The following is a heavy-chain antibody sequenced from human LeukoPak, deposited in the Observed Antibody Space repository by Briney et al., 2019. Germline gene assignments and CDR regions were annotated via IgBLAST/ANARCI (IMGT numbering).Heavy chain of an antibody. V-gene: IGHV3-48*01. CDR3: VQEGPRGLAFDI. J-gene: IGHJ3*02. CDR1: GFTFSSYS. CDR2: ISSSSSTI. Sequence: GRSLRLSCAASGFTFSSYSMNWVRQAPGKGLEWVSYISSSSSTIYYADSVKGRFTISRDNSKNTLYLQMNSLRAEDTAVYYCVQEGPRGLAFDIWGQGTKVTVSS.